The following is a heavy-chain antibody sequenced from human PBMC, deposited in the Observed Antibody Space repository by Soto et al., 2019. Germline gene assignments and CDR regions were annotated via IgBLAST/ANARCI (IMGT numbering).Heavy chain of an antibody. J-gene: IGHJ1*01. CDR2: IIPIFGTA. Sequence: QVQLVQSGAEVKKPGSSVKVSCKASGGTFSSYAISWVRQAPGQGLEWMGGIIPIFGTANYAQKFQGRVTITADESTSTAYMELSSLRSEDTAVYYCARVEYCSVGSCYSGWYFQHWGQGTLVTVSS. D-gene: IGHD2-15*01. CDR3: ARVEYCSVGSCYSGWYFQH. CDR1: GGTFSSYA. V-gene: IGHV1-69*01.